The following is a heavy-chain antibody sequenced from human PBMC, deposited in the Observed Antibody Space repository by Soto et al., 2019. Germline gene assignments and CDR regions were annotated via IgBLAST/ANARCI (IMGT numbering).Heavy chain of an antibody. CDR3: ARAPIPNWNYYGMDV. CDR2: IYYSGST. J-gene: IGHJ6*02. CDR1: GRSANSGGYH. Sequence: QSRSPTGTVSGRSANSGGYHWSWLRQHPGKGLEWIGDIYYSGSTYYNPSLKSRVTISIDTSTNHFSLHLSALTAADTAVYYCARAPIPNWNYYGMDVWGQGTTVTVSS. V-gene: IGHV4-31*03. D-gene: IGHD1-1*01.